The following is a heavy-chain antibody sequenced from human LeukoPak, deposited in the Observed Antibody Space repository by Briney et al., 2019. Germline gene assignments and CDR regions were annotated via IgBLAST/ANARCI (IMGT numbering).Heavy chain of an antibody. V-gene: IGHV3-13*01. CDR3: ARVKRDYYDSSGYLKY. CDR2: IGTVGDT. CDR1: GFTFSSYD. D-gene: IGHD3-22*01. Sequence: GGPLRLSCAASGFTFSSYDMHWVRQTTGKGLEWVSAIGTVGDTYYPGSVKGRFTISRENAKNSLYLQMNSLRAEDTAVYYCARVKRDYYDSSGYLKYWGQGTLVTVSS. J-gene: IGHJ4*02.